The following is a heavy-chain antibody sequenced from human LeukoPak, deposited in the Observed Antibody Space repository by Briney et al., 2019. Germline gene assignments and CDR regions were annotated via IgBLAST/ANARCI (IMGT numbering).Heavy chain of an antibody. CDR1: GGSISSYY. CDR3: ARVYSSGWYADWYFDL. D-gene: IGHD6-19*01. J-gene: IGHJ2*01. CDR2: IYYSGST. V-gene: IGHV4-59*01. Sequence: SETLSLTCTVSGGSISSYYWSWIRQPPGKGLEWIGYIYYSGSTNYNPSLKSRVTISVDTSKNQFSLKLSSVAAADTAVYYCARVYSSGWYADWYFDLWGRGTLVTVSS.